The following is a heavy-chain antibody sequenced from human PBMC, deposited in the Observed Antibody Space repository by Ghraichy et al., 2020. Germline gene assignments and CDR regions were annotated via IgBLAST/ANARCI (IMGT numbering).Heavy chain of an antibody. Sequence: GSLRLSCTVSGGSISSYYWSWIRQPPGKGLEYIGNIYYSGTTNYNPSLNSRVTISIDTSKNQFSLRLSSVTAADTAVYYCARRVGDAFDIWGHGTMVTVSS. V-gene: IGHV4-59*01. D-gene: IGHD3-3*01. CDR2: IYYSGTT. CDR3: ARRVGDAFDI. CDR1: GGSISSYY. J-gene: IGHJ3*02.